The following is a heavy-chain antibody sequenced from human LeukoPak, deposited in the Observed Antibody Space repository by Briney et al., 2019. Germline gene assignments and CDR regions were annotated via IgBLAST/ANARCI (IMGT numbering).Heavy chain of an antibody. V-gene: IGHV1-8*01. CDR2: MNPNSGDT. D-gene: IGHD2-15*01. J-gene: IGHJ6*03. Sequence: GASVKVSCKASGYMVTSYDINWVRQATGQGLEGMGWMNPNSGDTGYAQKFQGRVTMTRNTSISKAYMELSSLRSDAQDLFYCARSGCSSHSCLYYYYYMDVWGKGTTVTVSS. CDR1: GYMVTSYD. CDR3: ARSGCSSHSCLYYYYYMDV.